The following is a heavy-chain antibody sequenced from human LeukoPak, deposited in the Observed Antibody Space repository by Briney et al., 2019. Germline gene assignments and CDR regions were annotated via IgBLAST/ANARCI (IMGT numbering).Heavy chain of an antibody. CDR3: ARDSSGNYELDY. CDR1: GGSISSYY. Sequence: PSETLSLTCTVSGGSISSYYWSWIRQPPGKGLEWIGYIYYSGSTNYNPSLKSRVTISVDTSKNQFSLKLSSVTAADTAVYYCARDSSGNYELDYWGQGTLVTVSS. D-gene: IGHD3-22*01. CDR2: IYYSGST. J-gene: IGHJ4*02. V-gene: IGHV4-59*01.